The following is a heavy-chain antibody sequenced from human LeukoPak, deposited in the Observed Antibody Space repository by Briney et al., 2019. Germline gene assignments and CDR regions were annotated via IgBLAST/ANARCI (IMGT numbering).Heavy chain of an antibody. Sequence: PGGSLRLSCAASGFTFSSYEMNWVRQAPGKGLEWVAYISSSGSTIYYADSVKGRFTISRDNAKNTLYLQMNSLRAEDTAVYYCATPPHYTSSWYDFVYFQHWGQGTLVTVSS. CDR1: GFTFSSYE. CDR2: ISSSGSTI. J-gene: IGHJ1*01. CDR3: ATPPHYTSSWYDFVYFQH. D-gene: IGHD6-13*01. V-gene: IGHV3-48*03.